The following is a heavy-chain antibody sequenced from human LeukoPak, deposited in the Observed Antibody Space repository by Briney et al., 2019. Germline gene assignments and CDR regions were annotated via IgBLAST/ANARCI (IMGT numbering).Heavy chain of an antibody. CDR2: INPNSGGT. Sequence: ASVKVSCKASGYTFTGYYMHWVRQAPGQGLEWMGWINPNSGGTNYAQKFQGRVTMTRDTSISTAYMEPSRLRSDDTAVYYCASGIYDILTRLDYYYGMDVWGQGTTVTVSS. CDR1: GYTFTGYY. CDR3: ASGIYDILTRLDYYYGMDV. J-gene: IGHJ6*02. D-gene: IGHD3-9*01. V-gene: IGHV1-2*02.